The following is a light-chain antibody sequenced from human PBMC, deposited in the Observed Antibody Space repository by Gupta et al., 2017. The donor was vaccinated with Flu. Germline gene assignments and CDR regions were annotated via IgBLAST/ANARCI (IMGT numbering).Light chain of an antibody. CDR2: DDN. Sequence: VTISCTRTSGSIASNFVQWYQQRPGSSPTTVIYDDNQRPSGVPDRFSGSIDTSSNSASLTISGLQTEDEADYYCQSYETNSLWVFGGGTKLTVL. CDR1: SGSIASNF. V-gene: IGLV6-57*01. CDR3: QSYETNSLWV. J-gene: IGLJ3*02.